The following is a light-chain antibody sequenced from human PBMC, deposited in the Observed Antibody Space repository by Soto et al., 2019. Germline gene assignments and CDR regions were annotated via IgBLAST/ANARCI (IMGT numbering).Light chain of an antibody. CDR3: QQYGTSPRT. CDR2: LAS. Sequence: EIVLTQSPGTLSLSPGDRATLSCRASQSVSSNYLAWYQQKPGQPPRLLIYLASIRATGIPDRFSGSGSGTYFTLTIRRLEPEDFAVYYCQQYGTSPRTFGQGTKVEIK. J-gene: IGKJ1*01. V-gene: IGKV3-20*01. CDR1: QSVSSNY.